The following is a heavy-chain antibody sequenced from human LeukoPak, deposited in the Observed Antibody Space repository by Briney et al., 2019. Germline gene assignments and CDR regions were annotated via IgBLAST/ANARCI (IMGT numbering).Heavy chain of an antibody. Sequence: ASVKVSCKASGYTFTDYYMYWVRQAPGQGLEWMGWINPNSGGTNYAQKFQGRVTMTRDTSISTAYMELSRLRSDDTAVYYCARVVPILIPFSSENWFDPWGQGTLVTVSS. V-gene: IGHV1-2*02. CDR2: INPNSGGT. CDR3: ARVVPILIPFSSENWFDP. CDR1: GYTFTDYY. J-gene: IGHJ5*02. D-gene: IGHD2-2*01.